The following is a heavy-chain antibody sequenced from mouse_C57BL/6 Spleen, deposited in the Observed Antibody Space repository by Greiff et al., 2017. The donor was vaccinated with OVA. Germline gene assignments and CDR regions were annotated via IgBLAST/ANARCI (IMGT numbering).Heavy chain of an antibody. D-gene: IGHD2-3*01. CDR3: ERQGYFRDYAMDY. Sequence: EVQLVESGGGLVKPGGSLKLSCAASGFTFSDYGMHWVRQAPEKGLEWVAYISSGSSTIYYADTVKGRFTISRDNAKNTLFLQMTSLRTEDTAMYYGERQGYFRDYAMDYWGQGTSVTVSS. J-gene: IGHJ4*01. CDR1: GFTFSDYG. CDR2: ISSGSSTI. V-gene: IGHV5-17*01.